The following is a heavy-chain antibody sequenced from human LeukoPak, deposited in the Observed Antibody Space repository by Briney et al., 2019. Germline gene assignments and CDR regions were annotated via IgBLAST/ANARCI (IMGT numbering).Heavy chain of an antibody. J-gene: IGHJ3*02. CDR2: ISAYNGNT. V-gene: IGHV1-18*01. Sequence: ASVKVSCKASGYTFTSYGISWVRQAPGQGLEWMGWISAYNGNTNYAQKLQGRVTMTTDTSTSTAYMELRSLRSDDTAVYYCARDIPLLVDVGDLPAAIGLSPDAFDIWGQGTMVTVSS. CDR3: ARDIPLLVDVGDLPAAIGLSPDAFDI. D-gene: IGHD2-2*01. CDR1: GYTFTSYG.